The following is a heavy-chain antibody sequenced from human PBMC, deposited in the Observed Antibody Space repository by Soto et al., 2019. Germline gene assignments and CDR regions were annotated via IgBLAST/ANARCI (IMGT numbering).Heavy chain of an antibody. V-gene: IGHV4-4*07. CDR2: IFSSGST. CDR1: GGSINTFY. CDR3: AREGSYSAYNFAHGIQLWSFDF. D-gene: IGHD5-12*01. Sequence: QVRLQESGPGLLKPSETLSLTCTVSGGSINTFYWSWVRQPAGKGLEWIGRIFSSGSTSFNPSLGSRVAMSVDTCKNHFSLNLSSVTAADMAVYYCAREGSYSAYNFAHGIQLWSFDFWGQGALVTVSS. J-gene: IGHJ4*02.